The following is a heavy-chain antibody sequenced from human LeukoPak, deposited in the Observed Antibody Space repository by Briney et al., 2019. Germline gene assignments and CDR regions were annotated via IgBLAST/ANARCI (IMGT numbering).Heavy chain of an antibody. J-gene: IGHJ2*01. D-gene: IGHD4-23*01. CDR1: GYTFTSYY. CDR3: ARDYDYGGNSGSWYFDL. V-gene: IGHV1-46*03. CDR2: INPSGGST. Sequence: ASVKVSCKASGYTFTSYYMHWVRQAPGQGLEWMGIINPSGGSTSYAQKFQGRVTMTRDTSTCTVYMELSSLRSEDTAVYYCARDYDYGGNSGSWYFDLWGRGTLVTVSS.